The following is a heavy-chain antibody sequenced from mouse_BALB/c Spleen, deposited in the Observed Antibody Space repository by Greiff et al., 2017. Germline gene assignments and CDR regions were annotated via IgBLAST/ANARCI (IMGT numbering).Heavy chain of an antibody. CDR2: IRNKANGYTT. V-gene: IGHV7-3*02. Sequence: EVKVVESGGGLVQPGGSLRLSCAASGFTFTDYYMSWVRQPPGKALEWLGFIRNKANGYTTEYSASVKGRFTISRDNSQSILYLQMNTLRAEDSATYYCARALWDDWYFDVWGAGTTVTVSS. J-gene: IGHJ1*01. D-gene: IGHD4-1*01. CDR1: GFTFTDYY. CDR3: ARALWDDWYFDV.